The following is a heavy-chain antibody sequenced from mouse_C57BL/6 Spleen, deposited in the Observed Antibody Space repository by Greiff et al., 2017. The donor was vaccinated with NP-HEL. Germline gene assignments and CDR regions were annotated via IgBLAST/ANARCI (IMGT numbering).Heavy chain of an antibody. Sequence: EVKLVESGGGLVKPGGSLKLSCAASGFTFSSYTMSWVRQTPEKRLEWVATISGGGGNTYYPDSVKGRFTISRDNAKNTLYLQMSSLRSEDTALYYCASLYDGYYFDYWGQGTTLTVSS. CDR1: GFTFSSYT. CDR3: ASLYDGYYFDY. V-gene: IGHV5-9*01. J-gene: IGHJ2*01. CDR2: ISGGGGNT. D-gene: IGHD2-3*01.